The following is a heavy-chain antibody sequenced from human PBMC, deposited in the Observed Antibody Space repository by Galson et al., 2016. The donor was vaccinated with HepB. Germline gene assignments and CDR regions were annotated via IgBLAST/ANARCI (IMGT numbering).Heavy chain of an antibody. V-gene: IGHV3-53*01. D-gene: IGHD2-8*01. Sequence: SLRLSCAASGFTVSSNYMSWVRQAPGKGLEWVSVIYSGGNTYYADSVKGRFTISRDNSKNTLYLHMSSLRADDTAVYYCARDAYESAGVSHIDYWGRGTLVTVSS. CDR1: GFTVSSNY. CDR2: IYSGGNT. J-gene: IGHJ4*02. CDR3: ARDAYESAGVSHIDY.